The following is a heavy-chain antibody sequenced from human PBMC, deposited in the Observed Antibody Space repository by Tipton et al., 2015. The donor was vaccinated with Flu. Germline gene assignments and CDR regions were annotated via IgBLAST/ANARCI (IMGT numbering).Heavy chain of an antibody. CDR1: GVSIRGYY. CDR3: ARGPPGPSIRAYYFDI. J-gene: IGHJ4*02. Sequence: TLSLTCTVSGVSIRGYYWNWIRQFPGKGLEWIGFVYYTGSTNYKSSLKSRVTISTDTSTNQVSLKMNSVIAADTAVYYCARGPPGPSIRAYYFDIWGQGALVTVSS. V-gene: IGHV4-59*01. CDR2: VYYTGST. D-gene: IGHD2-21*01.